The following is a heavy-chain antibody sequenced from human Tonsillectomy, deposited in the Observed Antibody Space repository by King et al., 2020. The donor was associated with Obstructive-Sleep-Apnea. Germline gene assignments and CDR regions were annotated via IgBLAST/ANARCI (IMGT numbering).Heavy chain of an antibody. CDR1: GYTFTSDD. J-gene: IGHJ5*02. CDR3: ARGFYSSDWTLRGFDP. D-gene: IGHD3-22*01. V-gene: IGHV1-8*01. CDR2: MNPNSGNT. Sequence: VQLVESGAEVKKPGASVKVSCKASGYTFTSDDINWVRQASGQGLEWMGWMNPNSGNTGYAQKFQGRVIMTRNNSISTAYMELSSLRSEDTAVYYCARGFYSSDWTLRGFDPWGQGTLVTVSS.